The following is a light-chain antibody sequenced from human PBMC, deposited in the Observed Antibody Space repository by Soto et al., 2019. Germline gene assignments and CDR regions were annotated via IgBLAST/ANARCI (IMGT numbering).Light chain of an antibody. CDR2: EAS. CDR3: QQYNVYSWT. J-gene: IGKJ1*01. CDR1: QNINSW. V-gene: IGKV1-5*03. Sequence: DVQLTQAPSTLSACVGDRVTITCRASQNINSWLAWYQQKPGKAPKLLIYEASSLEKGVPARFGGSGSGTEFTLTISSLQPDDFATYYCQQYNVYSWTFGQGTKVDI.